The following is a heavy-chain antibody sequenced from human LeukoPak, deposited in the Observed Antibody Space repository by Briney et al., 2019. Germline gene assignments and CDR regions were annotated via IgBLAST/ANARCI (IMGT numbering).Heavy chain of an antibody. CDR2: ISGSGGST. CDR3: VQMRLAASSFDF. D-gene: IGHD3-9*01. V-gene: IGHV3-23*01. CDR1: GFTFSSYA. J-gene: IGHJ4*02. Sequence: GGSLRLSCAASGFTFSSYAMSWVRQAPGKGLEWVSAISGSGGSTYYADSVKGRFTISRDNSKKTLYLQMNNLRPEDTAIYYCVQMRLAASSFDFWGQGTLVTVSS.